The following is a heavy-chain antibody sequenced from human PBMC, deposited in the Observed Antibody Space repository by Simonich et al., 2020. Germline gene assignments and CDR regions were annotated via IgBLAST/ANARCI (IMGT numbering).Heavy chain of an antibody. CDR3: AREDLTGDAFDI. J-gene: IGHJ3*02. CDR2: ISYDGSNK. D-gene: IGHD7-27*01. CDR1: GFTFSSYA. Sequence: QVQLVESGGGVVQPGRSLRLSCAASGFTFSSYAMHLVRQAPSKWLGWVAVISYDGSNKYYADSVKGRFTISRDNSKNTLYLQMNSLRAEDTAVYYCAREDLTGDAFDIWGQGTMVTVSS. V-gene: IGHV3-30*07.